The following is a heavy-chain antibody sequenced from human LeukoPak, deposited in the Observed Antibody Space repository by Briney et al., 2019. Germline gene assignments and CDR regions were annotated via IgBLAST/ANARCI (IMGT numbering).Heavy chain of an antibody. CDR2: IYHSGRA. CDR3: ARSGSTDFDY. V-gene: IGHV4-30-2*01. J-gene: IGHJ4*02. Sequence: SETLSLTCAVSGGSVSSGGYSWSWIRQPPGNGLEWIGYIYHSGRASYNPSLKSRVTISLDRSRNHVSLNLTTVTAADTAVYYCARSGSTDFDYWGQGTLVTVSS. D-gene: IGHD5-12*01. CDR1: GGSVSSGGYS.